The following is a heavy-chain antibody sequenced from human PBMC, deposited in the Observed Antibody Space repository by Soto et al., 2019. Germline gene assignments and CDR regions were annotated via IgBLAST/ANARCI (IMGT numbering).Heavy chain of an antibody. J-gene: IGHJ4*02. CDR2: IVVGSGNT. V-gene: IGHV1-58*01. CDR1: GFTFTSSA. Sequence: SVKVSCKASGFTFTSSAVQWVRQARGQRLEWIGWIVVGSGNTNYAQKFQERVTITRDMSTSTAYMELSSLRSEDTAVYYCAIQHPLDSSAWYNWGQGTLVTV. D-gene: IGHD6-19*01. CDR3: AIQHPLDSSAWYN.